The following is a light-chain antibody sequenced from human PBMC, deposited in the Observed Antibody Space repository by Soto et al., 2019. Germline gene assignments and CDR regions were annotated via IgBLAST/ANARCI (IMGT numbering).Light chain of an antibody. V-gene: IGLV2-23*01. J-gene: IGLJ1*01. CDR3: CSSAGSNYYV. Sequence: QAVVTQPASVSGSPGQSITISCTGTSNDVGSYNLVSWYQHHPGKAPKLMIFEGSKRPSGVSNRFSGSKSGNTASLTISGLQAEDEADFYCCSSAGSNYYVFGTGTKLTVL. CDR2: EGS. CDR1: SNDVGSYNL.